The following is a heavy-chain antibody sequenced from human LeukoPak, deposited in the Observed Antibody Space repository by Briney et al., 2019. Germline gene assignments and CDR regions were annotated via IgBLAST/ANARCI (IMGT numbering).Heavy chain of an antibody. CDR2: ISSDGTNT. CDR1: GFTFSNYA. CDR3: GRDRTGSYYRDPDY. Sequence: GGSLRLSCSASGFTFSNYAIHWVRHAPGKGLEWGTVISSDGTNTYYADSVRGRFTISGDNSRDTLYLQMNSLRAEDTAVYYCGRDRTGSYYRDPDYWGQGTLVTVSS. D-gene: IGHD3-10*01. V-gene: IGHV3-30*04. J-gene: IGHJ4*02.